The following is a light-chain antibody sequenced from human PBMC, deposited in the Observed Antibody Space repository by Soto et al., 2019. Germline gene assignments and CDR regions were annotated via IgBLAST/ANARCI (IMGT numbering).Light chain of an antibody. CDR2: DAS. CDR3: QQYNNLWT. J-gene: IGKJ1*01. Sequence: IWMTQSPSLLSASTGDRVTITCRASQSISSWLAWYQQKPGKAPKLLIYDASSLERGVPSRFSGSGSGTEFTLTISSLQPDDFATYYCQQYNNLWTFGQGTKVDI. CDR1: QSISSW. V-gene: IGKV1-5*01.